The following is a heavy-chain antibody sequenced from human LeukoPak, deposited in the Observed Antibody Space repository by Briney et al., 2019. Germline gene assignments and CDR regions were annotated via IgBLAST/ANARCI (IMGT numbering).Heavy chain of an antibody. J-gene: IGHJ4*02. D-gene: IGHD6-13*01. V-gene: IGHV3-33*06. CDR2: IWYDGSNE. CDR3: VKDAGYTNSWFDY. CDR1: GFTFSSYG. Sequence: QPGRSLRLSCAASGFTFSSYGMHWVRQAPGKGLEWVAVIWYDGSNEIYADSVKGRLTISRDNSNKTLYLQMNSLRAEDTAVYYCVKDAGYTNSWFDYWGQGTLVTVSS.